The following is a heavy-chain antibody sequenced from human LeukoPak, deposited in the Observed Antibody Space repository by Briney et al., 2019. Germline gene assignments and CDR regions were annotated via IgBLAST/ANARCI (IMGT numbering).Heavy chain of an antibody. V-gene: IGHV1-2*02. Sequence: GASVKVSCKASGYTFSGYYIHWVRQAPGQGLEWMGWIDFNSGDTNYAQKFQGRVTVTRDTSISTTYMELSSPRAEATAIYHCVTERGATVDYWGQGTLVTVSP. CDR2: IDFNSGDT. CDR3: VTERGATVDY. CDR1: GYTFSGYY. D-gene: IGHD1-26*01. J-gene: IGHJ4*02.